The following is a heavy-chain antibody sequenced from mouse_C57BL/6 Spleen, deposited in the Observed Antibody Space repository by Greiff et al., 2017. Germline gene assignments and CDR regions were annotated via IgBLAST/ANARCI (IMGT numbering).Heavy chain of an antibody. Sequence: DVKLVESGAELVKPGASVKLSCTASGFNIKDYYMHWVKQRTEQGLEWIGRIDPEDGETKYAPKFQGKATITADTSSNTAYLQLSSLTSEDTAVYYCARNYGSSYGFDYWGQGTTLTVSS. V-gene: IGHV14-2*01. CDR3: ARNYGSSYGFDY. J-gene: IGHJ2*01. CDR2: IDPEDGET. CDR1: GFNIKDYY. D-gene: IGHD1-1*01.